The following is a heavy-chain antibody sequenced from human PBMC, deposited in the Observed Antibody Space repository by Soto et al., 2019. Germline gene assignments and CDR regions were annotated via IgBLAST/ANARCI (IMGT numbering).Heavy chain of an antibody. CDR3: AREFEYSSSSGYYYYGMDV. CDR1: GYTFTSYG. D-gene: IGHD6-6*01. Sequence: QVQLVQSGAEVKKPGASVKVSCKASGYTFTSYGISWVRQAPGQGLEWMGWISAYNGNTNYAQKLQGRVTMTTDASTSTAYMELRSLRSDDTAVYYCAREFEYSSSSGYYYYGMDVWGQGTTVTVSS. J-gene: IGHJ6*02. V-gene: IGHV1-18*04. CDR2: ISAYNGNT.